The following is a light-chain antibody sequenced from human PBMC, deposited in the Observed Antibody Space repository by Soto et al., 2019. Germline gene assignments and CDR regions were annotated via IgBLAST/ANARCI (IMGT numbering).Light chain of an antibody. CDR3: QTWGTGIRV. V-gene: IGLV4-69*01. J-gene: IGLJ1*01. CDR2: VSNDGSH. CDR1: SVHSTYA. Sequence: QLVLTQSPSASASLGASVKLTCTLSSVHSTYAIAWHQQQPEKGPRYLMKVSNDGSHTKGDGIPDRFSGSSSGAECYLTISSLQSEDEADYYCQTWGTGIRVFGTGTKLTVL.